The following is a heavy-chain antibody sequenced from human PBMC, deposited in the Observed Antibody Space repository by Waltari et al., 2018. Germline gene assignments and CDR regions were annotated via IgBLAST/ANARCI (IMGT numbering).Heavy chain of an antibody. CDR1: GGSISSYY. CDR2: IYYSGST. CDR3: AREGRHDFWSGYPQL. Sequence: QVQLQESGPGLVTPSATLSLTCTVSGGSISSYYWSWIRQPPGKGLEWIGYIYYSGSTNYNPSLKSRVTISVDTSKNQFSLKLSSVTAADTAVYYCAREGRHDFWSGYPQLWGQGTLVTVSS. J-gene: IGHJ4*02. V-gene: IGHV4-59*01. D-gene: IGHD3-3*01.